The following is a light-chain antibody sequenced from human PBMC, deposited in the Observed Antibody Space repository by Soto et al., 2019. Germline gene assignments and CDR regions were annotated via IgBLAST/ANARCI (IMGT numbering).Light chain of an antibody. V-gene: IGKV3-20*01. Sequence: EIVLTQSPGTLSLSPGERGALSCRASQSVSSNYVAWYQRKPGQAPRLLISGASNRATGTPDRFSGSGSGTDFTLTISRLEPEDFAVYYCQQYGSSGTFGQGTKV. CDR2: GAS. J-gene: IGKJ1*01. CDR3: QQYGSSGT. CDR1: QSVSSNY.